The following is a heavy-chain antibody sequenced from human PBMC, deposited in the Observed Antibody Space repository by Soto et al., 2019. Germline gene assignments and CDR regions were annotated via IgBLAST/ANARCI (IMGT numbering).Heavy chain of an antibody. CDR2: IIPIFGTA. CDR1: GGTFSSYA. V-gene: IGHV1-69*01. D-gene: IGHD3-9*01. J-gene: IGHJ4*02. CDR3: ARDRLGEMATTEPDFEAD. Sequence: QVQLVQSGAEVKKPGSSVKVSCKASGGTFSSYAISWVRQAPGQGLEWMGGIIPIFGTANYAQKFQGRVTITADESTSTAYMELSSLRSEGTAVYYCARDRLGEMATTEPDFEADWGQGTLVTVSS.